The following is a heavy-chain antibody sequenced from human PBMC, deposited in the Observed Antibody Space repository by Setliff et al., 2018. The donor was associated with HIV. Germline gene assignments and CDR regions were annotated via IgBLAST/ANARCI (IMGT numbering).Heavy chain of an antibody. D-gene: IGHD6-13*01. J-gene: IGHJ6*03. CDR1: GGSFSGYY. Sequence: SETLSLTCAVYGGSFSGYYWSWIRQSPGKGLEWIGEINHSGSTKYNPSLKSRVTISVDTSKNQFSLKLSSVTAADTAVYYCARGARLLAGYSDRWDYYYMGVWGKGTTVTVSS. V-gene: IGHV4-34*01. CDR3: ARGARLLAGYSDRWDYYYMGV. CDR2: INHSGST.